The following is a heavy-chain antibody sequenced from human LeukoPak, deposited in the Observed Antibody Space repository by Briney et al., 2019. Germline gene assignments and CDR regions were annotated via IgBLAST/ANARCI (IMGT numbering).Heavy chain of an antibody. V-gene: IGHV3-33*01. CDR3: ARGRLRLYYGMDV. Sequence: GGSLRLSCAASGFTFSTYGMHWVRQAPGRGLEWVAVIWYDGSKAYYADSVKGRFTISRDNAKNSLYLQMNSLRAEDTAVYYCARGRLRLYYGMDVWGQGTTVTVSS. J-gene: IGHJ6*02. D-gene: IGHD5/OR15-5a*01. CDR2: IWYDGSKA. CDR1: GFTFSTYG.